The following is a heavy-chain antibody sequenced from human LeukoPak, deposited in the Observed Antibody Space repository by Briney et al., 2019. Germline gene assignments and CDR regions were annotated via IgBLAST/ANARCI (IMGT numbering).Heavy chain of an antibody. J-gene: IGHJ4*02. CDR2: MNPNSGNT. V-gene: IGHV1-8*01. CDR1: GYTFTSYD. CDR3: ARDQGGNIVVVVAATLDY. Sequence: ASVKVSCKASGYTFTSYDINWVRQATGQGLEWMGWMNPNSGNTGYAQKFQGRVTMTRNTSISTAYMELSSLRSEDTAVYYCARDQGGNIVVVVAATLDYWGQGTLVTVSS. D-gene: IGHD2-15*01.